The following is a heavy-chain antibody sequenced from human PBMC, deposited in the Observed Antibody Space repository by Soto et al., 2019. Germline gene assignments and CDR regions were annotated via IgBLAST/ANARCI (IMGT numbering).Heavy chain of an antibody. V-gene: IGHV4-34*01. CDR3: ATYDVGTMTQDY. CDR1: GGSSSSPS. D-gene: IGHD3-22*01. CDR2: IHHDGST. Sequence: PXGTLSLTCAISGGSSSSPSKSWVRQPPGKGLEWIGEIHHDGSTNYNPSLKSRVTISGDTSKNHFSLELSSVTAADTAVYYCATYDVGTMTQDYWGQGTLVSVSS. J-gene: IGHJ4*02.